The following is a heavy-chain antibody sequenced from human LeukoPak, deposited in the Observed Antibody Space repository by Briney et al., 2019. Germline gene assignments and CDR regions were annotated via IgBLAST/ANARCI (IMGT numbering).Heavy chain of an antibody. D-gene: IGHD3/OR15-3a*01. CDR2: IYSGGST. CDR3: GRGHWTGDY. Sequence: GGSLRLSCAASGFTVSSNYMSWVRQAPGKGLEWVSVIYSGGSTYYADSLKSRFTISIDTSKNTLNLQMNSVRAEDTAVYDSGRGHWTGDYWGQGTLVTVS. J-gene: IGHJ4*02. V-gene: IGHV3-53*01. CDR1: GFTVSSNY.